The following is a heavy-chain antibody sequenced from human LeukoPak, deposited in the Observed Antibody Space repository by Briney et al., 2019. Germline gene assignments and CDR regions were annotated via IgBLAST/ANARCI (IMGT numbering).Heavy chain of an antibody. CDR3: ARERVNWNVFFDY. Sequence: GRSLRLSCAASGFTFSSYAMHWVRQAPGKGLEWVAVISYDGTNKYYADSVKGRFTISRDNSKNTLYLQMNSLRAEDTAVYYCARERVNWNVFFDYWGQGTLVTVSS. CDR2: ISYDGTNK. D-gene: IGHD1-20*01. J-gene: IGHJ4*02. V-gene: IGHV3-30*01. CDR1: GFTFSSYA.